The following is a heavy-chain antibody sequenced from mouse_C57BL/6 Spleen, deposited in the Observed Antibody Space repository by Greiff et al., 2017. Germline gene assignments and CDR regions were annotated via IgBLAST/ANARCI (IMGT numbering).Heavy chain of an antibody. V-gene: IGHV14-2*01. CDR2: IDPEDGGT. CDR1: GFNITDYY. D-gene: IGHD2-12*01. CDR3: ARAYDEGYAMDY. J-gene: IGHJ4*01. Sequence: VQLQQSGAELVKPGASVKLSCKASGFNITDYYMHWVKQRTEQGLEWIGRIDPEDGGTKYDPKFQGQATLTADTSSNAAYLQLSSLTTEDAAGYYWARAYDEGYAMDYWGQGTSVTVAS.